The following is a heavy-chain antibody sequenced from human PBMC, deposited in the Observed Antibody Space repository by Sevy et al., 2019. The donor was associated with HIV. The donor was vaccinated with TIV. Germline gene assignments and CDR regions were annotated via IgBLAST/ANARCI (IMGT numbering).Heavy chain of an antibody. CDR3: ARPRANYVDHYFSYAMDV. V-gene: IGHV3-30-3*01. CDR1: GFAFTNYYA. J-gene: IGHJ6*02. D-gene: IGHD4-17*01. CDR2: ISYDGGDK. Sequence: GGSLRLSCAASGFAFTNYYAMHWVRQAPGKGLEWVALISYDGGDKYYADSVKGRFTIPKDNFKNTLYLQMNGLTTEETAVYYCARPRANYVDHYFSYAMDVWGQGTTVTVSS.